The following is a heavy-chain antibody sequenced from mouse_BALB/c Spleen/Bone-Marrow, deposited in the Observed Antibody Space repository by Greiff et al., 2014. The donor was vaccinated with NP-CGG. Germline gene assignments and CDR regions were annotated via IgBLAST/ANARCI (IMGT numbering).Heavy chain of an antibody. J-gene: IGHJ2*01. V-gene: IGHV1-9*01. CDR1: GYTFSTYW. Sequence: QVQLQQSGAELMKPGASVKISCKATGYTFSTYWIEWVKQRPGHGLEWIGEILPGNGNTDYNEKFKGEATFTADTSSNTAYMQLSSLTSEDSAVFYCARHGSSGFDYWGRGTALTVSS. D-gene: IGHD1-1*01. CDR3: ARHGSSGFDY. CDR2: ILPGNGNT.